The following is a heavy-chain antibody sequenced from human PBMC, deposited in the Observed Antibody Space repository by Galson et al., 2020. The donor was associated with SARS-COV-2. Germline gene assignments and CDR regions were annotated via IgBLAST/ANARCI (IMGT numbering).Heavy chain of an antibody. CDR1: SSG. CDR2: IGAYNGNT. Sequence: SSGISWVRQAPGQGLEWMGWIGAYNGNTNYAQKLQGRVTMTTDTSTSTAYMELRSLRSDDTAVYYCARESSATRITIFGVVIPWFDPWGQGTLVTVSS. CDR3: ARESSATRITIFGVVIPWFDP. D-gene: IGHD3-3*01. J-gene: IGHJ5*02. V-gene: IGHV1-18*01.